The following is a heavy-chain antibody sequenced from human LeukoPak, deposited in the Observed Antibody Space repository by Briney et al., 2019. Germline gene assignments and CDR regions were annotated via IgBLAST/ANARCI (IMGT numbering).Heavy chain of an antibody. V-gene: IGHV4-59*02. D-gene: IGHD3-10*01. CDR1: GGSVNNYF. Sequence: PSETLSLTCTVSGGSVNNYFWSWIRRPPGKGLEWIGYIDDSGNTDYNPSLKSQVSISIAKSKNQSFLKLSSVTAADTAMYYCARSDYYGSGSHTVFDAFDIWGQGTRVTVSS. CDR3: ARSDYYGSGSHTVFDAFDI. J-gene: IGHJ3*02. CDR2: IDDSGNT.